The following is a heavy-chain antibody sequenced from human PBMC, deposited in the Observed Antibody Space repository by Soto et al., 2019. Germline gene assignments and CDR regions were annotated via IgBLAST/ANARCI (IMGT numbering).Heavy chain of an antibody. D-gene: IGHD3-22*01. Sequence: EVQLGESGVGLVPPGGSLRLSCAASGFTFSSYEMNWVRQAPGKGLEWVSYISSSGSTIYYADSVKGRFTISRDNAKNSLYLQMKSLRAEDTAVYYCARDLGYYDSRYYFDYWGQGTMVTVSS. V-gene: IGHV3-48*03. CDR1: GFTFSSYE. J-gene: IGHJ4*02. CDR3: ARDLGYYDSRYYFDY. CDR2: ISSSGSTI.